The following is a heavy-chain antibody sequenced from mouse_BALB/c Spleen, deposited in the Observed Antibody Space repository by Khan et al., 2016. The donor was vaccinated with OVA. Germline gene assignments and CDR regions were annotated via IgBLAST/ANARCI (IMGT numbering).Heavy chain of an antibody. CDR1: GYSFTNYG. V-gene: IGHV9-3-1*01. Sequence: QFQLVQSGPEVKKPGETVKISCKASGYSFTNYGMNWVRQAPGKGLKWMGWINTYTGEPTYADDFKGRFAFSLETSASTAYLQINNLKNEDTATYFCASGGYWYFDVWGAGTTVTVSS. CDR3: ASGGYWYFDV. D-gene: IGHD1-1*02. J-gene: IGHJ1*01. CDR2: INTYTGEP.